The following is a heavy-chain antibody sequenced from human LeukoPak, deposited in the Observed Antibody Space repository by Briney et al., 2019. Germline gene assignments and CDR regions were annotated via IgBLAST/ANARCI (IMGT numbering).Heavy chain of an antibody. Sequence: PGGSLRLSCKGSGYSITNYWISWVRQMPGKGLEWMGRIDPSDSYTTDRPSFQGHVTISADKSISTAYLQWSSLKASDTATYYCARQDSSGYYSPFDYWGQGTLVTVSS. J-gene: IGHJ4*02. CDR1: GYSITNYW. CDR3: ARQDSSGYYSPFDY. D-gene: IGHD3-22*01. V-gene: IGHV5-10-1*01. CDR2: IDPSDSYT.